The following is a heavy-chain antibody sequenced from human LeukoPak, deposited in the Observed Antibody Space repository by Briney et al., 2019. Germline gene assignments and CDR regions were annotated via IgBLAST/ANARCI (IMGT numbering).Heavy chain of an antibody. D-gene: IGHD2-8*01. V-gene: IGHV3-23*01. CDR1: GFTVSSNY. CDR2: IGSSGVDT. Sequence: GGSLRPSCAASGFTVSSNYMSWARQAPGKGLEWVSGIGSSGVDTYYADSAKGRFTISRDNSKNTVYLQMNSLRAEDTALYYCMRAYTTNGRYSEPWGQGTLVTVSS. CDR3: MRAYTTNGRYSEP. J-gene: IGHJ4*02.